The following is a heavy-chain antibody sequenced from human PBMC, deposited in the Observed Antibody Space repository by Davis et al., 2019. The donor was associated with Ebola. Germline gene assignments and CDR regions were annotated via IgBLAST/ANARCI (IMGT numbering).Heavy chain of an antibody. CDR2: ISTSSIYT. D-gene: IGHD3-22*01. J-gene: IGHJ4*02. CDR3: AKGDRLDY. Sequence: GGSLGLSCAASGFTFSSYAMHWVRQAPGKGLQWVSSISTSSIYTFYADSVKGRFTISRDDATNSLSLQMDSLRAEDTAVYYCAKGDRLDYWGQGTLVTVSS. V-gene: IGHV3-21*01. CDR1: GFTFSSYA.